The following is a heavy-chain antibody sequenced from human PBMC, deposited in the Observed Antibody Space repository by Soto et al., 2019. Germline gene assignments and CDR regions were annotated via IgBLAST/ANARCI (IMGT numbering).Heavy chain of an antibody. CDR1: GGTFSSYA. CDR2: IIPIFGTA. CDR3: ARDRYSGYDPVDY. V-gene: IGHV1-69*13. Sequence: SVKVSCKASGGTFSSYAISWVRQAPGQGLEWMGGIIPIFGTANYAQKFQGRVTITADESTSTAYMELSSLRSEDTAVYYCARDRYSGYDPVDYWGQGTLVTVPQ. D-gene: IGHD5-12*01. J-gene: IGHJ4*02.